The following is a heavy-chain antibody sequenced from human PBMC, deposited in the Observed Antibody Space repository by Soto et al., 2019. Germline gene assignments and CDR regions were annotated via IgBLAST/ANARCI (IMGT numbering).Heavy chain of an antibody. CDR1: GFVFSSHA. J-gene: IGHJ4*02. D-gene: IGHD3-10*01. CDR3: VTYRITARMDH. Sequence: EVQLLQSGGGLVRPGGSLRLSCAASGFVFSSHAMSWVRQGPGKGLEWVSAVSGGGDYPYYAGSLKGRFTISRDNSKNTLYPQMTSLRADDTAVYYCVTYRITARMDHWGQGTLVTVSS. CDR2: VSGGGDYP. V-gene: IGHV3-23*01.